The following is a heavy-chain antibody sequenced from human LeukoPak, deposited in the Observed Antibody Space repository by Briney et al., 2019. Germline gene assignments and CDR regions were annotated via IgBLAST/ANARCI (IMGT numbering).Heavy chain of an antibody. Sequence: GASVKLSCKASGYTFTSYYVHWVRQAPGQGLEWMGVINPSGGGTSYAQKFQGRVTMTRDTSTATIYMNLSSLRSEDTAVYYCARGYYGGLAWCDYWGQGTLVTVSS. CDR3: ARGYYGGLAWCDY. V-gene: IGHV1-46*01. J-gene: IGHJ4*02. CDR2: INPSGGGT. CDR1: GYTFTSYY. D-gene: IGHD4-23*01.